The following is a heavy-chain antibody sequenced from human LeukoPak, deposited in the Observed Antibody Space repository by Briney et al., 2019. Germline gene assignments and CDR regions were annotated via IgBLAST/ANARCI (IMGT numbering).Heavy chain of an antibody. D-gene: IGHD1-26*01. CDR2: ISGSGGST. V-gene: IGHV3-23*01. Sequence: GGSLTLFCAASGFTFSSYAMSWVRQAPGKGLEWVSAISGSGGSTYYADSVKGRFTISRDNSKNTLYLQINSLRAEDTAVYYCAPVAGYSGISFDYWGQGTLVTVSS. CDR3: APVAGYSGISFDY. CDR1: GFTFSSYA. J-gene: IGHJ4*02.